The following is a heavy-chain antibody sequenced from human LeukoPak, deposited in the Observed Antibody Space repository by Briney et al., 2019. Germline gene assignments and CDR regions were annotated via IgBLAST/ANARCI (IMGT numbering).Heavy chain of an antibody. J-gene: IGHJ4*02. CDR3: ASIHPLHTAIDY. CDR2: IYYSGST. V-gene: IGHV4-39*07. CDR1: GGSISSSSYY. Sequence: SETLSLTCTVSGGSISSSSYYWGWIRQPPGKGLEWIGSIYYSGSTYYNPSLKSRVTISVDTSKNQFSLKLSSVTAADTAVYYCASIHPLHTAIDYWGQGTLVTVSS. D-gene: IGHD5-18*01.